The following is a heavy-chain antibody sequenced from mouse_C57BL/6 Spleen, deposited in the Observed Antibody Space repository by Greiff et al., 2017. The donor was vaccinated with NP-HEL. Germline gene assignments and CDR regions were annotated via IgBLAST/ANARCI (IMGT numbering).Heavy chain of an antibody. D-gene: IGHD1-1*01. J-gene: IGHJ2*01. Sequence: QVQLQQSGPELAKPGASVKISCKASGYAFSSSWMNWVKQRPGKGLEWIGRIYPGDGDTNYNGKFKGKATLTADKSSSTAYMQLSSLTSEDSAVYFCERYYYGSSAFDYWGQGTTLTVSS. V-gene: IGHV1-82*01. CDR3: ERYYYGSSAFDY. CDR1: GYAFSSSW. CDR2: IYPGDGDT.